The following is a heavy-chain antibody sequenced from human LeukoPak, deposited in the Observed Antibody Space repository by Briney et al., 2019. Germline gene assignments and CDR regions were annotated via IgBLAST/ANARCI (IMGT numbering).Heavy chain of an antibody. D-gene: IGHD5-24*01. J-gene: IGHJ3*02. Sequence: ASVTVSCRASGYTFTNYYIHWVRQAPGQGREWMGLINPGGDNTNYAQTFQGRVTMTRDTSASTVYMELSSLRSEDTAIYYCARIRDGYNDAYDIWGQGTVVTVPS. CDR2: INPGGDNT. CDR3: ARIRDGYNDAYDI. CDR1: GYTFTNYY. V-gene: IGHV1-46*01.